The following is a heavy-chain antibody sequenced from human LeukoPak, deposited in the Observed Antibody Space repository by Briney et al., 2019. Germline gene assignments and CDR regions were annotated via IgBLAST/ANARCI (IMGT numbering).Heavy chain of an antibody. CDR2: ISWNSGSI. D-gene: IGHD6-19*01. CDR1: GFTFDDYA. J-gene: IGHJ4*02. CDR3: AKAVAGTWADFDY. Sequence: GRSLRLSCAASGFTFDDYAMHWVRQAPGKGLEWVSGISWNSGSIGYADSVKGRFTISRDNAKNSLYLQMNSLRAEDTAVYYCAKAVAGTWADFDYWGQGTLVTVSS. V-gene: IGHV3-9*01.